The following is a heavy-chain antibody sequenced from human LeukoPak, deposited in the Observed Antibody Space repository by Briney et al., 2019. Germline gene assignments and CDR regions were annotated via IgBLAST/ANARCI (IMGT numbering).Heavy chain of an antibody. V-gene: IGHV1-8*03. CDR1: GNTFTTYD. J-gene: IGHJ6*03. Sequence: ASVKVSCKAPGNTFTTYDINWVRQATGQGLEWMGWMNPNSGNTGYAQKFQGRVTITRNTSISTAYMELSSLRSEDTAVYYCARVPSWNYNRYYYYYVDVWGRGTTVTVSS. CDR3: ARVPSWNYNRYYYYYVDV. CDR2: MNPNSGNT. D-gene: IGHD1-7*01.